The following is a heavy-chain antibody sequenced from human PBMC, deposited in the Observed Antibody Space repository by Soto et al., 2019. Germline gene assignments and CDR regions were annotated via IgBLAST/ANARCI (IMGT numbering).Heavy chain of an antibody. D-gene: IGHD3-3*01. V-gene: IGHV1-58*02. CDR2: IVVGSGNT. Sequence: ASVKVSCKASGFTFTSSAMQWVRQARGQRLEWIGWIVVGSGNTNYAQKFQERVTITRDMSTSTAYMELSSLRSEDTAVYYCAAVKEAIFGVALDAFDIWGQGTMVT. CDR1: GFTFTSSA. CDR3: AAVKEAIFGVALDAFDI. J-gene: IGHJ3*02.